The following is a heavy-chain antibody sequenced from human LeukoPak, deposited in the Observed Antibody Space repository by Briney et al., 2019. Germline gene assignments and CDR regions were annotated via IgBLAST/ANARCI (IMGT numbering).Heavy chain of an antibody. CDR3: ARGYYYDSSGYYYWFDP. V-gene: IGHV4-59*08. CDR1: GGSISSYY. CDR2: IYYSGST. D-gene: IGHD3-22*01. Sequence: SETLSLTCTVSGGSISSYYWSWLRQPPGKGLEWIGYIYYSGSTNYNPSLKSRVTISVDTSKNQFSLKLSSVTAADTAVYYCARGYYYDSSGYYYWFDPWGQGTLVTVSS. J-gene: IGHJ5*02.